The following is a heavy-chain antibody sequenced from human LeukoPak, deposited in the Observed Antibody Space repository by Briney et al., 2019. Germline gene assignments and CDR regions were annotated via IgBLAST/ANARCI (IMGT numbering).Heavy chain of an antibody. Sequence: PGGSLRLSCAASGFTFSSYAMHGVRQAPGKGLEGVAVISYDGSNKYYADSVKGRFTISRDNSKNTLYLQMNSLRAEDTAVYYCARPLYYYGSGPESYYYYYYMDVWGKGTTVTVSS. V-gene: IGHV3-30*04. J-gene: IGHJ6*03. CDR2: ISYDGSNK. CDR3: ARPLYYYGSGPESYYYYYYMDV. CDR1: GFTFSSYA. D-gene: IGHD3-10*01.